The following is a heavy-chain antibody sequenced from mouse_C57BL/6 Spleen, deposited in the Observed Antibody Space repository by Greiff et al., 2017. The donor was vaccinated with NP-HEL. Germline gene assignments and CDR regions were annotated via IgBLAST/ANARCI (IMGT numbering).Heavy chain of an antibody. D-gene: IGHD1-1*01. J-gene: IGHJ4*01. Sequence: QVHVKQSGAELAKPGASVKLSCKASGYTFTSYWMHWVKQRPGQGLEWIGYINPSSGYTKYNQKFKDKATLTADKSSSTAYMQLSSLTYEDSAVYYCARSTTVVAGAMDYWGQGTSVTVSS. CDR2: INPSSGYT. CDR1: GYTFTSYW. CDR3: ARSTTVVAGAMDY. V-gene: IGHV1-7*01.